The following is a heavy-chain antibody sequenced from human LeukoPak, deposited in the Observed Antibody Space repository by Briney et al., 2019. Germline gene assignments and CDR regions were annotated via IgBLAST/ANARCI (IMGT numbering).Heavy chain of an antibody. J-gene: IGHJ4*02. V-gene: IGHV3-74*01. Sequence: GSLRLSCAASGFTFSSYWMHWVRQAPGKGLVWVSRVNTDGSHTNYADSVKGRFTISRDNAKNALYLQTNSLRAEDTAIYYCARGDLTFWGFPHWGQGALVTVSS. CDR2: VNTDGSHT. CDR3: ARGDLTFWGFPH. D-gene: IGHD7-27*01. CDR1: GFTFSSYW.